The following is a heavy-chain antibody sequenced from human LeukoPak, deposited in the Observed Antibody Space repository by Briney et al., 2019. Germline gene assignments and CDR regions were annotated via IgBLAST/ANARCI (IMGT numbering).Heavy chain of an antibody. D-gene: IGHD3-10*01. CDR3: ARQANYYGSGINWFDP. V-gene: IGHV4-59*08. CDR1: GGPISSYY. CDR2: IYYSGST. J-gene: IGHJ5*02. Sequence: PSETLSLTCTVSGGPISSYYWSWIRQPPGKGLEWIGYIYYSGSTNYNPSLKSRVTISVDTSKNQFSLKLSSVTAADTAVYYCARQANYYGSGINWFDPWGQGTLVTVSS.